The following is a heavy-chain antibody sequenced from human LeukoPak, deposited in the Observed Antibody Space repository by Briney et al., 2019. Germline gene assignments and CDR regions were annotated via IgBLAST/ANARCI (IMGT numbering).Heavy chain of an antibody. Sequence: SETLSLTCAVYGGSFSGYYWSWIRQPPGKGLEWIGEINHSGSTNYNPSLKSRVTIAVDTSKNQFSLKLSSVTAADTAVYYCARSRLGISPSYWGQGTLATVSS. CDR1: GGSFSGYY. CDR3: ARSRLGISPSY. CDR2: INHSGST. D-gene: IGHD7-27*01. J-gene: IGHJ4*02. V-gene: IGHV4-34*01.